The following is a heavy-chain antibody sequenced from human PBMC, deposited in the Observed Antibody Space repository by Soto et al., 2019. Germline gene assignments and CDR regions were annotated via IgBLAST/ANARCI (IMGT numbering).Heavy chain of an antibody. CDR1: GFTFSSYA. CDR2: ISGSGDST. D-gene: IGHD3-22*01. CDR3: AKELGYYYDSSGYQGDFDY. Sequence: EVQLLQSGGGLVQPGGSLRLSCAASGFTFSSYAMGWVRQAPGKGLEWVSGISGSGDSTYFADSVRGRFTISRDNSKNTLYLQMNSLRAEDTAVYYCAKELGYYYDSSGYQGDFDYWGQGTLVTVSS. V-gene: IGHV3-23*01. J-gene: IGHJ4*02.